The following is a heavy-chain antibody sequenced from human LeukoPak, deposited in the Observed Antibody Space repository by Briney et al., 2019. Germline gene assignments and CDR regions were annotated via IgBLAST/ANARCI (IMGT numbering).Heavy chain of an antibody. V-gene: IGHV4-34*01. D-gene: IGHD6-13*01. CDR2: INHSGST. J-gene: IGHJ4*02. Sequence: PSETLSLTCAVYGGSFSGYYWSWIRQPPGKGLEWIGEINHSGSTNYNPSLKSRVTISVDTSKNQFSLKLSSVTAADTAVYYCARDHATSSSWYGHGYWGQGTLVTVSS. CDR1: GGSFSGYY. CDR3: ARDHATSSSWYGHGY.